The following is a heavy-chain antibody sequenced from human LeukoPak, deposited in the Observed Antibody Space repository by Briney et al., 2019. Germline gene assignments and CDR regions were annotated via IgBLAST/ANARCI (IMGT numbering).Heavy chain of an antibody. J-gene: IGHJ4*01. CDR2: IYGGGGA. V-gene: IGHV3-53*01. Sequence: GGSLRLSCAASGFSVTNAYMSWVRQAPGKGLEWVSVIYGGGGAYYADSVKGRFTISRDNSKNTLNLQMNSLRAEDTALYYCARVKGGYCTSSSCGDYWGQEPWSPFPQ. CDR1: GFSVTNAY. D-gene: IGHD2-2*03. CDR3: ARVKGGYCTSSSCGDY.